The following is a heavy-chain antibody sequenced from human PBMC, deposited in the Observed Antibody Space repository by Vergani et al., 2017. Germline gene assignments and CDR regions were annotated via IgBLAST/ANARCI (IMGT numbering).Heavy chain of an antibody. CDR2: IHYSENT. D-gene: IGHD6-19*01. J-gene: IGHJ5*02. V-gene: IGHV4-59*11. CDR1: FDSIRNLY. Sequence: QVPLQESGPGLVKSSETLSLTCSVSFDSIRNLYCNWIRQPPGTGLEWIGSIHYSENTNYNPSLQTRVTISVDTSKNQFSLTLTSVTAADTAVYYCASDSHSGQRADRWGQGILVTV. CDR3: ASDSHSGQRADR.